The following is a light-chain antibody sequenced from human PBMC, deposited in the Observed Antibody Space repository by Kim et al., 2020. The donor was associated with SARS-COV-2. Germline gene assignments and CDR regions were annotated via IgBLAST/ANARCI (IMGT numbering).Light chain of an antibody. V-gene: IGKV1-12*01. Sequence: DIQLTQSPSSVSASVGDRVTITCRASQGISSWLGWYQQKPGQAPKLLIYAASNLESGVPSRFSGTGSGTDFTLTISSLQPEDFATYFCQQSKRPPPWTFGQGPRVKIK. CDR1: QGISSW. CDR3: QQSKRPPPWT. CDR2: AAS. J-gene: IGKJ1*01.